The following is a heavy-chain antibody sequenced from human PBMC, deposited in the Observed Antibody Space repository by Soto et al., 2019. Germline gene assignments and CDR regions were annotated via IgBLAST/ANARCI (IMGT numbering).Heavy chain of an antibody. CDR2: IYSGDSDT. Sequence: EVQLVQSGAEVKKPGESLNISCKGSGYRFTRYWIGWVRQMPGKGLEPMGIIYSGDSDTRYSPAFQGQVTISVDKSISTAYRHSSSLKASAYAMYYCAGSDTAMVTFDYWGQGPQVTVSS. CDR1: GYRFTRYW. V-gene: IGHV5-51*01. CDR3: AGSDTAMVTFDY. J-gene: IGHJ4*02. D-gene: IGHD5-18*01.